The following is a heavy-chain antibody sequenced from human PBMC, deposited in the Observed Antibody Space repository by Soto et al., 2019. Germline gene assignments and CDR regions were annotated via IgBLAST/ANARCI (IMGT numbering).Heavy chain of an antibody. CDR1: GFTFSDHY. Sequence: VGSLRLSCAASGFTFSDHYMDWVRQAPGKGLEWVGRTRNKANSYTTEYAASVKGRFTISRDDSKNSLYLQMNSLKTEDTAVYYCARAHYYDSSGYLYYFDYWGQGTLVTVSS. D-gene: IGHD3-22*01. CDR3: ARAHYYDSSGYLYYFDY. J-gene: IGHJ4*02. CDR2: TRNKANSYTT. V-gene: IGHV3-72*01.